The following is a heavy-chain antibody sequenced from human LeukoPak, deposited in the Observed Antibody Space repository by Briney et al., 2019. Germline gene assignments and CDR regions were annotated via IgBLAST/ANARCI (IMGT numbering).Heavy chain of an antibody. D-gene: IGHD6-13*01. CDR1: GGSISSSSYS. CDR2: IYYSGST. Sequence: PSETLSLTCTVSGGSISSSSYSWGWIRQPPGKGLEWIGSIYYSGSTYYNPSLKSRVTISVDTSKNQFSLKLSSVTAADTAVYYCARRGAFIAAAVLGAFDIWGQGTMVTVSS. CDR3: ARRGAFIAAAVLGAFDI. J-gene: IGHJ3*02. V-gene: IGHV4-39*01.